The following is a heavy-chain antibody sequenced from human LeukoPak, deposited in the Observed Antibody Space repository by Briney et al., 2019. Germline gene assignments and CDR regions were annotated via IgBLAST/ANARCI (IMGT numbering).Heavy chain of an antibody. CDR1: GFTFSSYW. J-gene: IGHJ6*02. V-gene: IGHV3-7*01. CDR2: IKQDGSEK. CDR3: AREAQKRNGMDV. Sequence: AGSLRLSCAASGFTFSSYWMSWVRQAQGKGLEWVANIKQDGSEKYYVDSVKSRFTICRDDAKNSLYLQMNSVRAEDTAGYYCAREAQKRNGMDVWGQGTTVTVSS.